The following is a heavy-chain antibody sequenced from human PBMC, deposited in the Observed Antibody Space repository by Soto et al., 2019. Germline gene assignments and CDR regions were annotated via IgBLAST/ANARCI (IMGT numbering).Heavy chain of an antibody. J-gene: IGHJ6*02. D-gene: IGHD3-9*01. CDR2: IVVGSGNT. Sequence: QMQLVQSGPEVKKPGTSVKVSCKASGFTFTSSAVQWVRQARGQRLEWIGWIVVGSGNTNYAQKFQERVTITRDMSTSTAYMELSSLRSEDTAVYYCAAVTYVSRYFAWLPRDYYYGIDVWGQGTTVTVSS. CDR1: GFTFTSSA. CDR3: AAVTYVSRYFAWLPRDYYYGIDV. V-gene: IGHV1-58*01.